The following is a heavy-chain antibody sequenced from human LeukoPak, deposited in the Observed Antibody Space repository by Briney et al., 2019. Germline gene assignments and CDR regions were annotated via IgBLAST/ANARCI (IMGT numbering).Heavy chain of an antibody. CDR3: ARVLVPAAYYGMDV. CDR2: ISSSSSYI. D-gene: IGHD2-2*01. CDR1: GFTFSSYS. J-gene: IGHJ6*04. Sequence: PGRSLRLSCAASGFTFSSYSMNWVRQAPGKGLEWVSSISSSSSYIYYADSVKGRFTISRDNAKNSLYLQMNSLRAEDTAVYYCARVLVPAAYYGMDVWGKGTTVTVSS. V-gene: IGHV3-21*01.